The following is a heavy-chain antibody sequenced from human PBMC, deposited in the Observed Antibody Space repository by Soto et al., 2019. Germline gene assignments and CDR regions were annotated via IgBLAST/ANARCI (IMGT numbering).Heavy chain of an antibody. CDR2: INWNAGST. J-gene: IGHJ4*02. D-gene: IGHD3-10*02. V-gene: IGHV3-20*04. CDR1: GFTFDDYG. Sequence: GGSLRLSCAASGFTFDDYGMSWVRQAPGKGLEWVSGINWNAGSTGYADSVKGRFTISRDNAKNSLYRQMNSLRAEDTALYYCARGLFTQYYFDYWGQGTLVTVSS. CDR3: ARGLFTQYYFDY.